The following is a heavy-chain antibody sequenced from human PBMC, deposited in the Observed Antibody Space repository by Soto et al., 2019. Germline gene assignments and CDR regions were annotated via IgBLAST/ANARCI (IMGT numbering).Heavy chain of an antibody. CDR3: VKSGSPAAGINWYFDL. Sequence: DGSLRLSCSASGFTFSSYAMHWVRQAPGKGLEYVSAISSNGGSTYYADSVKGRFTISRDNSKNTLYLQMSSLRAEDTAVYYCVKSGSPAAGINWYFDLWGRGTMVTVYS. CDR1: GFTFSSYA. V-gene: IGHV3-64D*06. D-gene: IGHD6-13*01. J-gene: IGHJ2*01. CDR2: ISSNGGST.